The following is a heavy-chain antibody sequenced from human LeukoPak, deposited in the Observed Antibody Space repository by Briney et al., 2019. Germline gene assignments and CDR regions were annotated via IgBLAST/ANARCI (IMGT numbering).Heavy chain of an antibody. D-gene: IGHD6-6*01. V-gene: IGHV1-2*02. CDR3: TGHSSSSDGWFDP. CDR2: INPHNGGT. CDR1: GITVTDYF. J-gene: IGHJ5*02. Sequence: GASVKVSCKASGITVTDYFIHWVRQAPGQGLEWMGWINPHNGGTNYAQKFQGRVTMTRDTSINTVYMEPTRLTSDDTAIYYCTGHSSSSDGWFDPWGQGTLVTVSS.